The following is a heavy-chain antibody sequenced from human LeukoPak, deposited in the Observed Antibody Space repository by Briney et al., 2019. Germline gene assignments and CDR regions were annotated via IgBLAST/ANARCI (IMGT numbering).Heavy chain of an antibody. CDR1: GFTFRTYV. V-gene: IGHV3-7*01. CDR3: AKGDASGYDYFDAFDM. D-gene: IGHD5-12*01. Sequence: GGSLRLSCAASGFTFRTYVMHWVRQAPGKGLEWVANIKQDGSERYYVDSVKGRFIISRDNAKSSLYLQMNSLRVGDTAVYYCAKGDASGYDYFDAFDMWGQGTMVTVSS. J-gene: IGHJ3*02. CDR2: IKQDGSER.